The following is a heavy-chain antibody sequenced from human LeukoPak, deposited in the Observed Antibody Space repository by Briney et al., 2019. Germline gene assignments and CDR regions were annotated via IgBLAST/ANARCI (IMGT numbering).Heavy chain of an antibody. V-gene: IGHV5-51*01. Sequence: GESLKISCKGSGYSFTSYWIAWVRQMPGKGLECMGIIYPGDSDTRYSPSFQGQVTISADKSISTAYLQSSSLKASDTAMYYRARRGNYDNWYYFDYWGQGTLVTVSS. CDR2: IYPGDSDT. D-gene: IGHD3-10*01. J-gene: IGHJ4*02. CDR1: GYSFTSYW. CDR3: ARRGNYDNWYYFDY.